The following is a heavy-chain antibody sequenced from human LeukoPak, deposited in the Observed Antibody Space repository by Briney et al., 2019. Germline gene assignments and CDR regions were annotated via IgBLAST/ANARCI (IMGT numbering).Heavy chain of an antibody. V-gene: IGHV1-69*05. Sequence: SVKVSCKASGGTFSSYAISWVRQAPGQGLEWMGGIIPIFGTANYAQKFQGRVTITTDESTSTAYMELSSLRSEDTAVYYCAGGRDGYNYVFDYWGQGTLVTVSS. D-gene: IGHD5-24*01. CDR3: AGGRDGYNYVFDY. CDR2: IIPIFGTA. CDR1: GGTFSSYA. J-gene: IGHJ4*02.